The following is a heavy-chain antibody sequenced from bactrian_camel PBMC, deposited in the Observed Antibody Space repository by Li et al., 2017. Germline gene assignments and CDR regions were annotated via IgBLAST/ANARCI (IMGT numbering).Heavy chain of an antibody. J-gene: IGHJ4*01. CDR1: GNTYSLYC. CDR2: IYIRGGTT. D-gene: IGHD2*01. V-gene: IGHV3S40*01. Sequence: DVQLVESGGGSVQAGGSLTLSCGASGNTYSLYCMAWFRQAPGKERERFAGIYIRGGTTFHADAVKGRFTVSRDNTKNTLYLQMNSLEPEDTAMYYCAADLLYCGGAGCSPSCDNAAYWGQGTQVTVS. CDR3: AADLLYCGGAGCSPSCDNAAY.